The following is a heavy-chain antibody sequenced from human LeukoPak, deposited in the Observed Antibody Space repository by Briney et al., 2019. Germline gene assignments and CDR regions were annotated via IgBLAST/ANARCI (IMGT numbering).Heavy chain of an antibody. V-gene: IGHV3-7*03. Sequence: GGSLRLSCAASGFTFSSYRMSWVRQPPGKGLEWVANIKQDGSEKYYVDSVKGRFTISRDNAKNSLYLQMNSLRAEDTAVYYCAKFPKRGTMIVVVISYFDYWGQGTLVTVSS. CDR3: AKFPKRGTMIVVVISYFDY. J-gene: IGHJ4*02. CDR2: IKQDGSEK. CDR1: GFTFSSYR. D-gene: IGHD3-22*01.